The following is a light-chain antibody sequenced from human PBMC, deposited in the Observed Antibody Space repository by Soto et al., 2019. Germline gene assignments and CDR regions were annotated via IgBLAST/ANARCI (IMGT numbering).Light chain of an antibody. CDR3: QHYVERPPIT. CDR2: GAS. J-gene: IGKJ5*01. CDR1: QSVSRS. V-gene: IGKV3D-15*01. Sequence: EIVMTQSPGTLSLTPGARAALSCRASQSVSRSLAWYQQKPGQAPRLLISGASSRATGIPARFSGSGSGTDFTLTISSLEPEDFALYYCQHYVERPPITFGQGTRLEIK.